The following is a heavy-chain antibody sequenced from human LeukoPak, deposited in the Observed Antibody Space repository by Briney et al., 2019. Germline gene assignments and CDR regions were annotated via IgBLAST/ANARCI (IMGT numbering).Heavy chain of an antibody. D-gene: IGHD5-12*01. V-gene: IGHV1-18*01. J-gene: IGHJ4*02. CDR3: ARDRGYSGYAEYYFDY. Sequence: GASVKVSCKASGYTFTSYGISWVRQAPGQGLEWMGWISAHNGNTMNAQKVQGRVTMTTDTSTRTAYMELRSLRSDDTAVYYCARDRGYSGYAEYYFDYWGQGTLVTVSS. CDR1: GYTFTSYG. CDR2: ISAHNGNT.